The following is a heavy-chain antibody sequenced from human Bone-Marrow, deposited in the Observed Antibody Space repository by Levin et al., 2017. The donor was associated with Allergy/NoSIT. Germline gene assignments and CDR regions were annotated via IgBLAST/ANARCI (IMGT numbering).Heavy chain of an antibody. CDR3: AGLIPPRAYFDS. V-gene: IGHV1-2*06. CDR1: GDTVTAQN. J-gene: IGHJ4*02. Sequence: PEASVKVSCKASGDTVTAQNIHWIRQAPGQGLEWMGRLNANSGGTNYAQRFQGRVTMTWDTSSRTAYMALSSLKSDDSAVYYCAGLIPPRAYFDSWGQGTLVTVSS. CDR2: LNANSGGT.